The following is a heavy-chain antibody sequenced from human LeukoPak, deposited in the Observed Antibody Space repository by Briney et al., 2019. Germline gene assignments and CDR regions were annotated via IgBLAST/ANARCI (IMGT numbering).Heavy chain of an antibody. D-gene: IGHD6-25*01. CDR1: GYTFTGYY. Sequence: ASVKVSCKASGYTFTGYYMHWVRQAPGQGLEWMGWINPNSGGTNYAQKFQGRVTMTTDTSTSTAYMELRSLRSDDTAVYYCARARSGVAVDYWGQGTLVTVSS. CDR3: ARARSGVAVDY. CDR2: INPNSGGT. V-gene: IGHV1-2*02. J-gene: IGHJ4*02.